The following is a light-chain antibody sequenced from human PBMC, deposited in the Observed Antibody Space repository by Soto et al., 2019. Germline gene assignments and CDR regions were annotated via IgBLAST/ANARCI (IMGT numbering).Light chain of an antibody. J-gene: IGKJ5*01. CDR3: QQRNVWPPIT. V-gene: IGKV3-15*01. Sequence: VMTQSPATLSVSPGERATLSCSASQSLRSSLAWYQQKPGQAPRLLIYGASTRATGIPARFGGSGSGTDFTLTINSLEPEDFAVYYCQQRNVWPPITFGQGTRLEIK. CDR2: GAS. CDR1: QSLRSS.